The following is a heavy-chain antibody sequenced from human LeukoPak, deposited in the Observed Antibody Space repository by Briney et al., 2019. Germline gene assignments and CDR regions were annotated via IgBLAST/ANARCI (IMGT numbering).Heavy chain of an antibody. CDR3: ARHVEYCSSTSCYRHNAFDI. J-gene: IGHJ3*02. CDR1: GYSFTSYW. V-gene: IGHV5-10-1*01. D-gene: IGHD2-2*01. Sequence: GESLRLSCKGSGYSFTSYWISWVRQMPGKGLEWMGRIDPSDSYTNYSPSFQGHVTISADKSISTAYLQWSSLKASDTAMYYCARHVEYCSSTSCYRHNAFDIWGQGTMVTVSS. CDR2: IDPSDSYT.